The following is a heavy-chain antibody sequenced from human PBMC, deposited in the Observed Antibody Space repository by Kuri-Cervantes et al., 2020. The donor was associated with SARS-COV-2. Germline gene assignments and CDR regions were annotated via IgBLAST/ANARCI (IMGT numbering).Heavy chain of an antibody. V-gene: IGHV1-69*13. D-gene: IGHD6-13*01. J-gene: IGHJ6*03. CDR1: GGTFSSYA. Sequence: SVKVSCKASGGTFSSYAISWVRQAPGQGLEWMGGIIPIFGTANYAQKFQGRVTITADESTSTAYMELSSLRSEDTAVYYCARRAAAGCYYYYMDVWGKGTTVTVSS. CDR2: IIPIFGTA. CDR3: ARRAAAGCYYYYMDV.